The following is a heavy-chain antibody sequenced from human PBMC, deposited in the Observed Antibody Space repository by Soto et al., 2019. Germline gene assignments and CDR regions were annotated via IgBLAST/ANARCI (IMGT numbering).Heavy chain of an antibody. CDR2: ISYDGSNK. D-gene: IGHD6-13*01. Sequence: GGSLRLSCAASGFTFSSYAMHWVRQAPGKGLEWVAVISYDGSNKYYADSVKGRFTISRDKSKNTLYLQMNSLRAEDTAVYYSVPGIAAAGSPSGPYGMDVWGQGTTVTVSS. J-gene: IGHJ6*02. CDR1: GFTFSSYA. V-gene: IGHV3-30-3*01. CDR3: VPGIAAAGSPSGPYGMDV.